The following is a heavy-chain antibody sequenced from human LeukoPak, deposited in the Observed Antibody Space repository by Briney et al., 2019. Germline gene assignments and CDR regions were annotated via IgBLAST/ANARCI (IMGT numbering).Heavy chain of an antibody. Sequence: SETLSLTCTVSGGSISSGSYYWSWIRQPAGKGLEWIGHIYTSGSTNYNPSLKSRVTISVDTSKNQFSLKLSSVTAADTAVYYCARGGNGSGLKYYYYYYMDVWGKGTTVTVSS. V-gene: IGHV4-61*09. D-gene: IGHD3-10*01. CDR3: ARGGNGSGLKYYYYYYMDV. J-gene: IGHJ6*03. CDR2: IYTSGST. CDR1: GGSISSGSYY.